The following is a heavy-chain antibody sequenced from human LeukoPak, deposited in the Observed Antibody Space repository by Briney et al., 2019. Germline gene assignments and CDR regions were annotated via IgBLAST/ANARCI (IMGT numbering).Heavy chain of an antibody. CDR3: ARESATTATDKVDI. J-gene: IGHJ4*02. D-gene: IGHD4-17*01. Sequence: GGSLRLSCAASGFTFSSYSMNWVRQAPGKGLEWVSSISSSSSYIYYADSVKGRFTISRDNAKNSLYLQMNSLRAEDTAVYYCARESATTATDKVDIWGQGTLVTVSS. CDR2: ISSSSSYI. CDR1: GFTFSSYS. V-gene: IGHV3-21*01.